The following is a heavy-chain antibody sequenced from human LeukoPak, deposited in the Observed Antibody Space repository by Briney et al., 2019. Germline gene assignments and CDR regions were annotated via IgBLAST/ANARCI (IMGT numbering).Heavy chain of an antibody. CDR2: SNTNTGNP. V-gene: IGHV7-4-1*02. D-gene: IGHD4-17*01. Sequence: ASVKVSCKASGYTCTSYAMNWVRQAPGQGLEWRGCSNTNTGNPTYAQGFTRRFVFSLVTSVSTAYLQISSLKAEDTAVYYCARSSDYGDQNDAFDIWGQGTMVTVSS. CDR1: GYTCTSYA. CDR3: ARSSDYGDQNDAFDI. J-gene: IGHJ3*02.